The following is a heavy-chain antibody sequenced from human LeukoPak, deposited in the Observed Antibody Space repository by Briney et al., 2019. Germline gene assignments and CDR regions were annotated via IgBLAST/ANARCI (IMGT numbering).Heavy chain of an antibody. CDR3: ARDYRLPCSSTSCYTKWFDP. Sequence: GASVKVSCKASGGTFSSYAISWVRQAPGQGLEWMGGIIPIFGTANYAQKFQGRVTITADESTSTAYMELSSLRSEDTAVYYCARDYRLPCSSTSCYTKWFDPWGQGTLVTVSS. D-gene: IGHD2-2*02. V-gene: IGHV1-69*13. CDR2: IIPIFGTA. J-gene: IGHJ5*02. CDR1: GGTFSSYA.